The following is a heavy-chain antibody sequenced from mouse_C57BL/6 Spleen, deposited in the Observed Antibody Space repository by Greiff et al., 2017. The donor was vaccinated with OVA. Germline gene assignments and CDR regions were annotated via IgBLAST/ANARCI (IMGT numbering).Heavy chain of an antibody. CDR1: GYTFTSYD. CDR3: ARGTYYYGFDY. V-gene: IGHV1-85*01. Sequence: QVHVKQSDAELVKPGASVKLSCKASGYTFTSYDINWVKQRPGQGLEWIGWIYPRDGSTKYNEKFKGKATLTVDTSSSTAYMELHSLTSEDSAVYFCARGTYYYGFDYWGQGTTLTVSS. CDR2: IYPRDGST. J-gene: IGHJ2*01. D-gene: IGHD1-1*01.